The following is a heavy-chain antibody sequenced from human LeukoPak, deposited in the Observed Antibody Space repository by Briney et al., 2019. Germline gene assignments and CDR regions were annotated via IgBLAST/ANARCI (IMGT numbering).Heavy chain of an antibody. D-gene: IGHD5-24*01. CDR3: ARRRDGSLDY. CDR1: GGSISSGGYS. J-gene: IGHJ4*02. CDR2: IYHSGST. Sequence: SETLSLTCAVSGGSISSGGYSWSWIRQPPGKGLEWIGYIYHSGSTYYNPSLKSRVTISVDRSKNQFSLKLSSVTAADTAVYYCARRRDGSLDYWGQGTLVTVSS. V-gene: IGHV4-30-2*01.